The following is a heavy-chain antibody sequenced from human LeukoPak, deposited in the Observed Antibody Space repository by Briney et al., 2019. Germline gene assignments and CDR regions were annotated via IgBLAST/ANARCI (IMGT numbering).Heavy chain of an antibody. Sequence: QTGGSLRLSCAASGFTFSSYGMSWVRQAPGKGLEWVSAISGSGGSTYYADSVKGRFTISRDNSKNTLYLHMHSLRADDTALYYCAKDLHGAFDYWGQGILVTVSS. CDR1: GFTFSSYG. CDR3: AKDLHGAFDY. CDR2: ISGSGGST. D-gene: IGHD3-10*01. J-gene: IGHJ4*02. V-gene: IGHV3-23*01.